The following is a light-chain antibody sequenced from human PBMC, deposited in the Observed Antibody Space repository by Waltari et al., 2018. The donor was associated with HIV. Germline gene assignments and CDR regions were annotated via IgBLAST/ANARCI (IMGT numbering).Light chain of an antibody. Sequence: QSALTQPPSASGSPGQSVTMSCTGTSSDIGGYNYVSWYQQHPGKAPKLIMTEVTTRPSGLPDRVSGSKSGNTASLTVSGLQAEDEAHYYCSSYAPTNKFYVLFGGGTTLTVL. J-gene: IGLJ2*01. CDR2: EVT. CDR1: SSDIGGYNY. V-gene: IGLV2-8*01. CDR3: SSYAPTNKFYVL.